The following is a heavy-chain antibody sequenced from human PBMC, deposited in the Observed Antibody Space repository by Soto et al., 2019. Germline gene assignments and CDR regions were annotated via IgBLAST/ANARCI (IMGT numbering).Heavy chain of an antibody. CDR3: ARDKGSSWYGFDY. V-gene: IGHV3-53*04. CDR1: GFSVSSNY. Sequence: EVQLVESGGGLVQPGGSLRLSCAASGFSVSSNYMSWVRQAPGKGLEWVSVIYSGGSTYYADSVKGRFTISRHNSKNTLYLQMDSLRAEDTAVYYCARDKGSSWYGFDYWGQGTLVTVSS. D-gene: IGHD6-13*01. J-gene: IGHJ4*02. CDR2: IYSGGST.